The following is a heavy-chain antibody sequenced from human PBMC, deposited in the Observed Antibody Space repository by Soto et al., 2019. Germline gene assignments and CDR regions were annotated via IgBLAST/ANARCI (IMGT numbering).Heavy chain of an antibody. CDR1: GYTFTSYG. J-gene: IGHJ5*02. D-gene: IGHD2-2*01. CDR3: ARDPNIVVVPAAMTENWFDP. Sequence: ASVKVSCRASGYTFTSYGISCVRQAPGQGLEWMGWISAYNGNTNYAQKLQGRVTMTTDTSTSTAYMELRSLRSDDTAVYYCARDPNIVVVPAAMTENWFDPWGQGTLVTVSS. V-gene: IGHV1-18*01. CDR2: ISAYNGNT.